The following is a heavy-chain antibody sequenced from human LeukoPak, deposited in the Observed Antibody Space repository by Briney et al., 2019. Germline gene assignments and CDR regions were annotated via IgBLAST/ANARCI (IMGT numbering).Heavy chain of an antibody. CDR3: ARCQGTTLSFDY. CDR2: INAYNGNT. CDR1: GYTFTSYG. J-gene: IGHJ4*02. D-gene: IGHD1-1*01. V-gene: IGHV1-18*01. Sequence: ASVKVSCKASGYTFTSYGFSWVRQAPGQGLEWMGWINAYNGNTNYAQKLQGRVTMTTDTSTSTAYMELRSLRFDDTAVYYCARCQGTTLSFDYWGQGTLVTVSS.